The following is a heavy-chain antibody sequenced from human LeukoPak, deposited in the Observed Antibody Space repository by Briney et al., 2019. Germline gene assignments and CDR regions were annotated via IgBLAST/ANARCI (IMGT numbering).Heavy chain of an antibody. CDR3: ARDRSRGTAIGYYYYYMDV. J-gene: IGHJ6*03. CDR2: IIPIFGTA. V-gene: IGHV1-69*06. CDR1: GCTLTSYD. D-gene: IGHD5-18*01. Sequence: ASVKVSCKASGCTLTSYDISWVRQAPGQELEWMGGIIPIFGTANYAQKFQGRVTITADKSTSTAYMELSSLRSEDTAVYYCARDRSRGTAIGYYYYYMDVWGKGTTVTVSS.